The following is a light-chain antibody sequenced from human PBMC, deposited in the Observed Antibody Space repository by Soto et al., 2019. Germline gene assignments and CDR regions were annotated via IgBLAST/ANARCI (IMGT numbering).Light chain of an antibody. Sequence: EIVLTQSPDTLSLSPGERATLSCRASQSVGSSFLAWYQQKPGQAPRLLIYRTSTMATGIPDRFTGSGSGTDFTLNISRLEPEDFAVYSCQQYENSPLTFGGGTKVEIK. CDR1: QSVGSSF. CDR3: QQYENSPLT. V-gene: IGKV3-20*01. CDR2: RTS. J-gene: IGKJ4*01.